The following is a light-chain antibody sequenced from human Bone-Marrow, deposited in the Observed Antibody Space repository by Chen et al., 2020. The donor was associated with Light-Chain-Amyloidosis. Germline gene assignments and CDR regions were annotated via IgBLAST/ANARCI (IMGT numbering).Light chain of an antibody. V-gene: IGKV3-20*01. CDR3: QQYGTSPHT. CDR2: GSS. CDR1: QTISSNY. Sequence: EIVLTQSPGTLSLSPGKGANLSCRASQTISSNYLTWYQQKFGQAPRLLIYGSSSRATGIPDRFTGSGYVTDFTLTINRLEPEDFAMYYCQQYGTSPHTFGGGTKVEIK. J-gene: IGKJ4*01.